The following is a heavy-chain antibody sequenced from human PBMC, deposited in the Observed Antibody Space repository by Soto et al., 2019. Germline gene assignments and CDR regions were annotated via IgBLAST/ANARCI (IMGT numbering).Heavy chain of an antibody. CDR3: TTDIVVEVAAARNDY. CDR1: GFTFSNAW. J-gene: IGHJ4*02. V-gene: IGHV3-15*01. D-gene: IGHD2-15*01. CDR2: IKSKTDGGTT. Sequence: EVQLVESGGGLVKPGGSLRLSCAASGFTFSNAWMSWVRQAPGKGLEWVGRIKSKTDGGTTDYAAPVKGRFTISRDDSKNTLYLQMNSLKTEDTAVYYCTTDIVVEVAAARNDYWGQGTLVTVSS.